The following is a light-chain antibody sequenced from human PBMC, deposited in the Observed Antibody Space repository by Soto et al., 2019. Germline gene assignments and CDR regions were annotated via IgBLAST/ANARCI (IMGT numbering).Light chain of an antibody. CDR1: NIGSKS. J-gene: IGLJ1*01. CDR2: DDN. Sequence: SYELTQPPSVSVAPGQTATVTCGGNNIGSKSVHWYQLRPGQAPVLVVYDDNDRPSGIPERFSGSNSGNTATLTISRVEAGDEADYYCQVWDSSSDHYVFGTGTKVTVL. V-gene: IGLV3-21*02. CDR3: QVWDSSSDHYV.